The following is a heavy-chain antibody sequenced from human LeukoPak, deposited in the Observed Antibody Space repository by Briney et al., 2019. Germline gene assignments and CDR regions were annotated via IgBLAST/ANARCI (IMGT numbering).Heavy chain of an antibody. D-gene: IGHD2-2*01. CDR2: INPNDGDT. Sequence: ATVKVSCKASGYTFTDYYMHWVRQAPGQGFEWMGWINPNDGDTNYAQKFQGRVTMTRDTSISTAHMEVSRLRSDDTAVYYCARANFLYCSSTTCLFDYWGQGTLVTVSS. J-gene: IGHJ4*02. CDR1: GYTFTDYY. V-gene: IGHV1-2*02. CDR3: ARANFLYCSSTTCLFDY.